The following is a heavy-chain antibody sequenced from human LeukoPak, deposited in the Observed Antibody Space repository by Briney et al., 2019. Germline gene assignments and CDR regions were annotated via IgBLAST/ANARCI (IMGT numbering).Heavy chain of an antibody. Sequence: PSETLSLTCTVSGGSISSGSYYWSWIRQPAGKGLEWIGRIYTSGSTNYNPSLKSRVTISVDTSKNQFSLKLSSVTAADTAVYYCARGRGSYRTIDYWGQGTLVTVSS. CDR1: GGSISSGSYY. J-gene: IGHJ4*02. CDR2: IYTSGST. V-gene: IGHV4-61*02. CDR3: ARGRGSYRTIDY. D-gene: IGHD1-26*01.